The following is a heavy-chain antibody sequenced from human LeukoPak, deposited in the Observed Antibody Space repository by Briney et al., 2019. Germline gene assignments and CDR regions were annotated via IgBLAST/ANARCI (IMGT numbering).Heavy chain of an antibody. CDR2: IIPIFGTA. CDR1: GGTFSSYA. D-gene: IGHD5-18*01. CDR3: ARGSIGQLWPAEYFQH. V-gene: IGHV1-69*05. J-gene: IGHJ1*01. Sequence: SVKVSCKASGGTFSSYAISWVRQAPGQGLEWMRRIIPIFGTANYAQKFQGRVTITTDESTSTAYMELSSLRSEDTAVYYCARGSIGQLWPAEYFQHWGQGTLVTVSS.